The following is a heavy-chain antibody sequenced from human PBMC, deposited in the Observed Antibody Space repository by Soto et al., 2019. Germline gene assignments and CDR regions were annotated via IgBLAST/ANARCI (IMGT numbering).Heavy chain of an antibody. CDR3: XXXXXXXXXXXMTGYYRY. Sequence: QVQLVQSGPEVKKPGASVKVSCKASSYPFTSYGISWVRQAPGQGLEWMGWISAYNGNTNFAQKFQGRVTMTTDTSMSTXXXXXXXXXXXXXXXXXXXXXXXXXXXXXMTGYYRYWGQGTLVTVSS. D-gene: IGHD3-9*01. V-gene: IGHV1-18*01. CDR2: ISAYNGNT. CDR1: SYPFTSYG. J-gene: IGHJ4*02.